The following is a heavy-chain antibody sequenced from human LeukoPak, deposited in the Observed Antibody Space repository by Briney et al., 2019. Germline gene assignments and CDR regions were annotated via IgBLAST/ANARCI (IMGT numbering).Heavy chain of an antibody. CDR2: IYYSGST. D-gene: IGHD1-1*01. J-gene: IGHJ4*02. CDR3: ARQSSYSYFDY. CDR1: GGSISSSSYY. Sequence: SETLSLTCTVSGGSISSSSYYWGWIRQPPGKGLEWIGSIYYSGSTYYNPSLKSRVTISVDTSKNQFSLKLSSVTAADTAVYYCARQSSYSYFDYWGQGTLVTVSS. V-gene: IGHV4-39*01.